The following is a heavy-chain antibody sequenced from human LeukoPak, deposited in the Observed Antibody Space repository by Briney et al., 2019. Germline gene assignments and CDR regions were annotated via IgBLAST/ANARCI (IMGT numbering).Heavy chain of an antibody. D-gene: IGHD6-19*01. CDR1: GGSISSSDNY. J-gene: IGHJ4*02. V-gene: IGHV4-39*07. Sequence: SETLSLSCTVSGGSISSSDNYWGWIRQPPGKGLEWIGSIYYSGNTYSNPSLKSRVTVSVDTSKNQFSLNLSSVTAADTAVYYCAMELLVPVPLKAFDYWGQGTLVTVSS. CDR3: AMELLVPVPLKAFDY. CDR2: IYYSGNT.